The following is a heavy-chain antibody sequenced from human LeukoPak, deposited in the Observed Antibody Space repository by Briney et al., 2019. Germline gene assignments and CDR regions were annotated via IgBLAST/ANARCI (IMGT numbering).Heavy chain of an antibody. D-gene: IGHD3-9*01. CDR3: ARVRYYLDY. J-gene: IGHJ4*02. CDR1: GFTFGDHY. CDR2: IRNKANSYTT. Sequence: PGGSLRLSCAASGFTFGDHYMDWVRQAPGKGLEWVGRIRNKANSYTTEYAASVKGSFTTSRDDSKNSLYLQMNSLKTEDTAVYYCARVRYYLDYWGQGTLVTVSS. V-gene: IGHV3-72*01.